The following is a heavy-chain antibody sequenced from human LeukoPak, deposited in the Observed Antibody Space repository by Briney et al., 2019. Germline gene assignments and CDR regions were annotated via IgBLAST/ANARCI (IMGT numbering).Heavy chain of an antibody. Sequence: SQTLSLTCTVSGGSISSGDYYWGWIRQPPGKGLEWIGYIYYIGNTFYNPSLKSRVTISVDTSKNQFSLKLSSVTAADTAVYYCASAYCGGDCTPYWYFDLWGRGTLVTVSS. CDR1: GGSISSGDYY. CDR3: ASAYCGGDCTPYWYFDL. J-gene: IGHJ2*01. CDR2: IYYIGNT. V-gene: IGHV4-30-4*01. D-gene: IGHD2-21*02.